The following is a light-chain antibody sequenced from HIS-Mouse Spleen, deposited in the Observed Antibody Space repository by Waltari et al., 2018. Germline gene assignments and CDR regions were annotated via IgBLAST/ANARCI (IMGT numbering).Light chain of an antibody. J-gene: IGLJ2*01. CDR3: YSTDSSGNHRV. Sequence: SYELTQPPSVSVSPGQTARITCSGDALPKKSAHWYQQTSGQAPALVINEDSKRPSGIPGRFSGSSSGTMATLTISGAQVEDEADYYCYSTDSSGNHRVFGGGTKLTVL. V-gene: IGLV3-10*01. CDR1: ALPKKS. CDR2: EDS.